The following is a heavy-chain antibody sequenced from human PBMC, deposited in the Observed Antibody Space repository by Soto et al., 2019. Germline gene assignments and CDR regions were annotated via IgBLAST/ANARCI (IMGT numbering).Heavy chain of an antibody. D-gene: IGHD4-17*01. CDR3: ATDLAGYGDYSGGSYFDY. Sequence: ASVKVSCKVSGYTLTELSMHWVRQAPGKGLEWMGGFDPEDGETIYAQKFQGRVTMTEDTSTDTAYMELSSLRSEDTAVYYCATDLAGYGDYSGGSYFDYWGQGTLVTVSS. CDR1: GYTLTELS. V-gene: IGHV1-24*01. CDR2: FDPEDGET. J-gene: IGHJ4*02.